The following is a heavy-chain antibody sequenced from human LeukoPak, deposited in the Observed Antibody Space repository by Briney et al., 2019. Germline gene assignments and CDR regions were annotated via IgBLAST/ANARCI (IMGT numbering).Heavy chain of an antibody. D-gene: IGHD6-19*01. CDR2: IYTSGSA. CDR1: GGSISSYY. V-gene: IGHV4-4*07. CDR3: ARDRIAVAGSGWFDP. J-gene: IGHJ5*02. Sequence: SETLSLTCTVSGGSISSYYWSWIRQPAGKGLEWIGRIYTSGSANYNPSLKSRVTISVDKSKNQFSLKLSSVTAADTAVYYCARDRIAVAGSGWFDPWGQGTLVTVSS.